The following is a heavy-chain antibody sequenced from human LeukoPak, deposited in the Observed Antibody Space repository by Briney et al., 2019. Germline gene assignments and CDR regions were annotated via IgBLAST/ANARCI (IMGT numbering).Heavy chain of an antibody. V-gene: IGHV4-39*07. Sequence: SETLSLTCTVSGGSFSSSDYYWGWIRQPPGKGLEWIGSIYYSGTTYYNPSLKSRVTISVDTSKKQFSLKLSSVSAADTAVYYCVRGPYGSGISNWFDPWGQGTQVIVSS. J-gene: IGHJ5*02. CDR1: GGSFSSSDYY. CDR2: IYYSGTT. CDR3: VRGPYGSGISNWFDP. D-gene: IGHD3-10*01.